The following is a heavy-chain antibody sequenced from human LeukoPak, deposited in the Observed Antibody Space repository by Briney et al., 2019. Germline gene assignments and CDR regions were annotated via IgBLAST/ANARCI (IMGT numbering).Heavy chain of an antibody. J-gene: IGHJ5*02. CDR3: PRGRYCSGGSCYSRNWFDP. V-gene: IGHV3-30-3*01. Sequence: PGGSLRLSCAASGFTFSSYAMHWVRQAPGKGLEWVAVISYDGSNKYYADSVKGRFTISRDNSKNTLYLQMNSLRAEDTAVDYCPRGRYCSGGSCYSRNWFDPWGQGTLVTVSS. CDR1: GFTFSSYA. CDR2: ISYDGSNK. D-gene: IGHD2-15*01.